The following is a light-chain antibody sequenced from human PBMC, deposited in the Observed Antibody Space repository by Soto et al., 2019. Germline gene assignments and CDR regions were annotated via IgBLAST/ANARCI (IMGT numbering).Light chain of an antibody. Sequence: DIQMTQSPSTLSASVGDRVTVTCRASQNIGSWLAWYQQKPGKAPKVLIFDASSLESGVPSRFSGSGSAAEFTLTISSLQPDDFATYYCQQYSTYPWTFGQGTKVDIK. CDR1: QNIGSW. CDR2: DAS. J-gene: IGKJ1*01. V-gene: IGKV1-5*01. CDR3: QQYSTYPWT.